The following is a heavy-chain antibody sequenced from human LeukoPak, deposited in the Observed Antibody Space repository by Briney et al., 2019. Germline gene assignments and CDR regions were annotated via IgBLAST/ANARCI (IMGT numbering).Heavy chain of an antibody. CDR3: ARGYFYYYYMDV. Sequence: SVKVSCKASGGTFSSYAISWVRQAPGQGLEWMGGIIPIFGTANYAQKFQGRVTITTDESTSTAYMELSSLRSEDTAVYYCARGYFYYYYMDVWGKGTTVTVSS. CDR1: GGTFSSYA. CDR2: IIPIFGTA. J-gene: IGHJ6*03. V-gene: IGHV1-69*05.